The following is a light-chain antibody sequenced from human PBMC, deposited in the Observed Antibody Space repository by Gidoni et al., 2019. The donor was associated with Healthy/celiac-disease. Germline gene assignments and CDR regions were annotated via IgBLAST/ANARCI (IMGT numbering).Light chain of an antibody. CDR2: AAS. Sequence: AIRMTQSPSSFSASTGDRVTITCRASQGISSYLAWYQQKPGKAPKLLIYAASTLQSGVPSRFSGSGSGTDFTLTISCLQSEDFGTYYCQQYYSYPRTFGPGTKVDIK. CDR1: QGISSY. V-gene: IGKV1-8*01. CDR3: QQYYSYPRT. J-gene: IGKJ3*01.